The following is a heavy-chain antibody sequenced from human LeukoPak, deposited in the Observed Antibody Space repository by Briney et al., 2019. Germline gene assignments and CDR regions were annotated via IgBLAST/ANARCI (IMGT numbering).Heavy chain of an antibody. V-gene: IGHV3-66*01. J-gene: IGHJ3*02. CDR3: ARDPGGNQNGLDI. CDR2: IHSGGNT. Sequence: GGSLRLSCAASGFTFSSYWMSWVRQAPGKGLEWVSVIHSGGNTYYADSVRGRFTISRDNSKNTLYLQMNSLRAEDTAVYYCARDPGGNQNGLDIWGQGTMVTVSS. D-gene: IGHD2-8*01. CDR1: GFTFSSYW.